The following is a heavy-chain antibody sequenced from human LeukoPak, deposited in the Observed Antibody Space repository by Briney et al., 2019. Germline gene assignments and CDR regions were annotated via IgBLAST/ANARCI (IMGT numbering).Heavy chain of an antibody. CDR2: ISSSGSTI. V-gene: IGHV3-11*01. Sequence: GGSLRLSCAASGFTFSDYYMSWIRQAPGKGLEWVSYISSSGSTIYYADSVKGRFTISRDNDKNSLYLQMNSLRAEDTAVYYCARDLSVAARFDYWGQGTLVTVSS. CDR3: ARDLSVAARFDY. D-gene: IGHD6-19*01. J-gene: IGHJ4*02. CDR1: GFTFSDYY.